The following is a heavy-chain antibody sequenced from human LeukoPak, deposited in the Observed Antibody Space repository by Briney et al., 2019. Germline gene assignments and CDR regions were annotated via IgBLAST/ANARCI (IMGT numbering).Heavy chain of an antibody. Sequence: ASVKVSCKASGYTFTSYAMNWVRQAPGQGLEWMGWINTNTGNPTYAQGFTGWFVFSLDTSVSTAYLQISSLKAEDTAVYYCAREQGYCSSTSCYIPDAFDIWGQGTMVTVSS. CDR2: INTNTGNP. D-gene: IGHD2-2*02. CDR1: GYTFTSYA. J-gene: IGHJ3*02. V-gene: IGHV7-4-1*02. CDR3: AREQGYCSSTSCYIPDAFDI.